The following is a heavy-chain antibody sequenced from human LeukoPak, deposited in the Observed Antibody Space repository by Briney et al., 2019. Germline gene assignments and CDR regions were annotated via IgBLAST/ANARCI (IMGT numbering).Heavy chain of an antibody. V-gene: IGHV4-39*07. Sequence: SETLSLTCTASGGSITTTNYYWGWIRQSPGKGLEWIGSTYYSGSTYYNPSLKSRVTISVDTSKNHSSLRLSSVTAADTAVYYCARGVGATSGSKRWFDPWGQGTLVTVSS. CDR3: ARGVGATSGSKRWFDP. J-gene: IGHJ5*02. CDR2: TYYSGST. D-gene: IGHD3-10*01. CDR1: GGSITTTNYY.